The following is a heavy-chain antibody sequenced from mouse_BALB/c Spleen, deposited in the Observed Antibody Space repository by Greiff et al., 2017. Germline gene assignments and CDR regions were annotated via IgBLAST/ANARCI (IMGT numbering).Heavy chain of an antibody. Sequence: VQLQQSGAELVRPGALVKLSCKASGFNIKDYYMHWVKQRPEQGLGWIGWIDPENGNTIYDPKFQGKASITADTSSNTAYLQLSSLTSEDTAVYYCARRGLPYAMDYWGQGTSVTVSS. V-gene: IGHV14-1*02. CDR1: GFNIKDYY. D-gene: IGHD2-4*01. CDR2: IDPENGNT. CDR3: ARRGLPYAMDY. J-gene: IGHJ4*01.